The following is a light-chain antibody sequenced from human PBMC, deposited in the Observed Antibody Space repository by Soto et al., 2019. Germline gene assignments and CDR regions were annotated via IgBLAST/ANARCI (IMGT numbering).Light chain of an antibody. CDR3: AAWDDSLNAWV. V-gene: IGLV1-44*01. CDR2: SHD. CDR1: RSNVGRNS. Sequence: QAVVTQPLSASQTPGQGVTISCSGTRSNVGRNSVSWDHHVPGTAPKLLIYSHDQRPSGVPDRISGSRSGSLASLAISGLQPGDEGFYYCAAWDDSLNAWVFGGGTKLTVL. J-gene: IGLJ3*02.